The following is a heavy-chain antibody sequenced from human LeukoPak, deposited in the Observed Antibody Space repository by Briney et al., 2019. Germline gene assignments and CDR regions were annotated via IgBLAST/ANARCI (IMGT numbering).Heavy chain of an antibody. CDR1: GFTVSSDS. Sequence: GSLRLSCAASGFTVSSDSMSWVRQPPGKGLEWIGEINHSGSTNYNPSLKSRVTISVDTSKNQFSLKLSSVTAADTAVYYCARRPFRGVIQGALGYWGQGTLVTVSS. D-gene: IGHD3-10*01. CDR2: INHSGST. CDR3: ARRPFRGVIQGALGY. J-gene: IGHJ4*02. V-gene: IGHV4-34*01.